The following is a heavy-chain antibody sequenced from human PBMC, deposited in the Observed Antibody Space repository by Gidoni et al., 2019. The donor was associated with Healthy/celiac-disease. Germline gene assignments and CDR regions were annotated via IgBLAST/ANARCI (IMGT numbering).Heavy chain of an antibody. CDR2: IYPGDSGT. CDR1: GYSFTSYW. Sequence: EVQLVQAGAEVRKPGESLKISCKGSGYSFTSYWMGWVRQMPGKGLEWMGSIYPGDSGTRYSPSFQGQFPISADKSIRTAYLQWSSLKASDTAMYYCARLGSYIAVAGTWYFALWGRGTLVTVSS. J-gene: IGHJ2*01. D-gene: IGHD6-19*01. CDR3: ARLGSYIAVAGTWYFAL. V-gene: IGHV5-51*01.